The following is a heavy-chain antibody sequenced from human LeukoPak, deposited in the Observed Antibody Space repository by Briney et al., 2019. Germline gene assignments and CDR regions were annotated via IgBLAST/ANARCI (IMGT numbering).Heavy chain of an antibody. V-gene: IGHV4-39*07. CDR2: IYYSGTT. D-gene: IGHD3-22*01. J-gene: IGHJ4*02. CDR1: GGFISSNSAY. Sequence: SSETLSLTCTVSGGFISSNSAYWSWIRQPPGKALEWIGNIYYSGTTYYTPSLQSRVTMSVDTSKNQFSLQLSSVTAADAAVYYCARDLYYDTSGYIFDYWGQGTLVTVSS. CDR3: ARDLYYDTSGYIFDY.